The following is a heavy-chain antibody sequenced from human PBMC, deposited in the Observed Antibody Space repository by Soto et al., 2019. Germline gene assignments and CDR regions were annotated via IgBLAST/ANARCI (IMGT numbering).Heavy chain of an antibody. CDR1: GFTFSSYA. J-gene: IGHJ4*02. CDR2: ISGSGGST. D-gene: IGHD2-8*01. Sequence: GGSLRLSCAASGFTFSSYAMSWVRQAPGKGLEWVSAISGSGGSTYYADSVKGRFTTSRDNSKNTLYLQMNSLRAEDTAVYYCAREACTNGVCYTWLDYWGQGTLVTVSS. CDR3: AREACTNGVCYTWLDY. V-gene: IGHV3-23*01.